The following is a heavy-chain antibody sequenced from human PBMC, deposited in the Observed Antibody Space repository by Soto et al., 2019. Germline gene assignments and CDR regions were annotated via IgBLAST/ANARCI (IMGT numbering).Heavy chain of an antibody. J-gene: IGHJ3*01. CDR2: IKPDGSQK. Sequence: GGSLRLSCAASGFTFTTYWMSWVRQVPGKGLEWVANIKPDGSQKWYVDSVKGRFTISRDNAKNSLFLQMSSLRAEDTAVYYCARGDYHETNGPFSDAFDLWGQGTMVTV. CDR3: ARGDYHETNGPFSDAFDL. D-gene: IGHD2-8*01. CDR1: GFTFTTYW. V-gene: IGHV3-7*04.